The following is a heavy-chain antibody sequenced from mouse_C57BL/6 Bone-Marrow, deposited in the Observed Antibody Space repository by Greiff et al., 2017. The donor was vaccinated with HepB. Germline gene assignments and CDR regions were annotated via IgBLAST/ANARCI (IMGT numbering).Heavy chain of an antibody. CDR1: GYTFTSYW. CDR3: ARGAYDYYYAMDY. CDR2: IDPSDSET. D-gene: IGHD2-4*01. V-gene: IGHV1-52*01. J-gene: IGHJ4*01. Sequence: VQLQQPGAELVRPGSSVKLSCKASGYTFTSYWMHWVKQRPIQGLEWIGNIDPSDSETHYNQKFKDKATLTVDKSSSTAYMQLSSLTSEDSAVYYCARGAYDYYYAMDYWGQGTSVTVSS.